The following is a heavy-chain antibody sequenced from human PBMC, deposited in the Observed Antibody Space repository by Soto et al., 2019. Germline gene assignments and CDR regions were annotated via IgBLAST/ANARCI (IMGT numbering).Heavy chain of an antibody. CDR3: ARDPGGGSYSRFDD. D-gene: IGHD1-26*01. V-gene: IGHV1-69*01. Sequence: QVQLVQSGAEVKKPGSSVKVSCKASGGTFTTYAISWVRQAPGQGLEGMGGIIPFFGTVNYAQNFQGRVTLTTNESTNTAHMELRSLRSEDTAIYYCARDPGGGSYSRFDDWGQGTLVTVSS. CDR2: IIPFFGTV. CDR1: GGTFTTYA. J-gene: IGHJ4*02.